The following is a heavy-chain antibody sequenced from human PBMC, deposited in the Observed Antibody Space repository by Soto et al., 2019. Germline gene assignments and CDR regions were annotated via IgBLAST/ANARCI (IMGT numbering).Heavy chain of an antibody. J-gene: IGHJ4*02. D-gene: IGHD3-9*01. Sequence: QVQLQQSGPVLVKTSQTLSLTCAISGDSVSSNDATWDWIRQSPSRGLEWLGRTYYRSKWYIDYAVSRKSRITINPNPSNTQLSRQLNSVTPAETAVYYCGRLVGNSWLDYWGPGTLVTVSS. CDR2: TYYRSKWYI. CDR3: GRLVGNSWLDY. V-gene: IGHV6-1*01. CDR1: GDSVSSNDAT.